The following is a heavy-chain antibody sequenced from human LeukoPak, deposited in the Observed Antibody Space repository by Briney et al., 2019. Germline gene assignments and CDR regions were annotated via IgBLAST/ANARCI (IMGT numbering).Heavy chain of an antibody. CDR2: IYYSGST. Sequence: SETLSLTCTVSGGSISSYYWSWIRQPPGKGLEWIGSIYYSGSTYYNPSLKSRVTISVDTSKNQFSLKLSSVTAADTAVYYCAMPYSSSSRDYWGQGTLVTVSS. D-gene: IGHD6-13*01. CDR3: AMPYSSSSRDY. CDR1: GGSISSYY. V-gene: IGHV4-59*05. J-gene: IGHJ4*02.